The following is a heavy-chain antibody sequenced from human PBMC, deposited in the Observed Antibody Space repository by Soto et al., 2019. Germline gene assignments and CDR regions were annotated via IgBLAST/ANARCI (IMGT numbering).Heavy chain of an antibody. CDR1: GVSLSSSGVG. J-gene: IGHJ3*02. CDR3: AHRGYCSGGSCYPACEAFDI. V-gene: IGHV2-5*02. D-gene: IGHD2-15*01. Sequence: QITLKESGPKLVKPTQTLTLTCTFSGVSLSSSGVGVGWIRQPPGKALEWLAIIYWDDDKRYCPSLKSRHTITKATYKNQVVLKMTNMDPVDTATYYCAHRGYCSGGSCYPACEAFDIWGQGTMVTVSS. CDR2: IYWDDDK.